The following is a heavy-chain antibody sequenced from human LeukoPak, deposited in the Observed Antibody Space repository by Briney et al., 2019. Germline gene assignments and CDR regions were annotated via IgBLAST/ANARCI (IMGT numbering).Heavy chain of an antibody. D-gene: IGHD3-10*01. Sequence: GESLRISCKGSGYSFTSYWISWVRQMPGKGLEWMGRIDPSDSYTNYSPSFQGHVTISADKSISTAYLQWSSLKASDTAMYYCARSLIGDAGPYGMDVWGKGTTVTVSS. CDR1: GYSFTSYW. CDR2: IDPSDSYT. V-gene: IGHV5-10-1*01. CDR3: ARSLIGDAGPYGMDV. J-gene: IGHJ6*04.